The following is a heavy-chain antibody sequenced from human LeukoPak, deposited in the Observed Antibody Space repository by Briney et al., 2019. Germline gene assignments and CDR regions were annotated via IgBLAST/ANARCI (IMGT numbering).Heavy chain of an antibody. CDR3: ARLVAVGAY. V-gene: IGHV4-34*01. J-gene: IGHJ4*02. D-gene: IGHD6-19*01. CDR2: INHSGST. CDR1: GGSVSGYY. Sequence: SETLSLTCAVYGGSVSGYYWSWIRQPPGKGLGWIGEINHSGSTNYNPSLKSRVTISVDTSKNQFSLKLSSVTAADTAVYYCARLVAVGAYWGQGTLVTVSS.